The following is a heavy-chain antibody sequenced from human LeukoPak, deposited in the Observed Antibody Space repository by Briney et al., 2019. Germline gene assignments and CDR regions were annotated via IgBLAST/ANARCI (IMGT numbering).Heavy chain of an antibody. CDR1: GFTFSNAW. CDR3: TTEPYYYDGSGHSV. D-gene: IGHD3-22*01. CDR2: IKSKTDGGTT. Sequence: GGSLRLSCAASGFTFSNAWMSWVRQAPGKGLEWVGRIKSKTDGGTTDYAAPVKGRFTISRDDSKNTLYLQMNSLKTEDTAVYYCTTEPYYYDGSGHSVWGQGTLVIVSS. J-gene: IGHJ4*02. V-gene: IGHV3-15*01.